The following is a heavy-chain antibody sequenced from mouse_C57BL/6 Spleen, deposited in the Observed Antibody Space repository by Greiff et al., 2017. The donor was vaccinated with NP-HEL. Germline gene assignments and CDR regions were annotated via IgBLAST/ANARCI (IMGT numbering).Heavy chain of an antibody. CDR2: LYPGDGDT. J-gene: IGHJ4*01. CDR1: GYAFSSYW. V-gene: IGHV1-80*01. Sequence: QVQLQQSGAELVKPGASVKISCKASGYAFSSYWMNWVKQRPGKGLEWIGQLYPGDGDTNYNGKFKGKATLTADKSSSTAYMQLSSLTSEDSAVYFCARTDGLYAMDYWGQGTSVTVSS. D-gene: IGHD2-3*01. CDR3: ARTDGLYAMDY.